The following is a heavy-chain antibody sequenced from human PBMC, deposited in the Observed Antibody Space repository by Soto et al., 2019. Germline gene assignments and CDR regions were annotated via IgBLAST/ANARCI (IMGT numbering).Heavy chain of an antibody. D-gene: IGHD7-27*01. J-gene: IGHJ1*01. CDR2: IDPDGTTT. Sequence: GGSLRLSCALSGFDSSYYWIQWFRQSPGKGLEWVSRIDPDGTTTNYADSVKGRFSVSRDNAKKTIYLQMNSLTADDTALYYCARVPRPSSAGTGAYWCQGTLVTVS. CDR3: ARVPRPSSAGTGAY. CDR1: GFDSSYYW. V-gene: IGHV3-74*01.